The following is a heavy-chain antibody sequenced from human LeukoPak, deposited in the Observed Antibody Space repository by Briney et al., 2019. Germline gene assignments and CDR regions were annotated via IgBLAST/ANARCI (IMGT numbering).Heavy chain of an antibody. J-gene: IGHJ4*02. CDR2: INPNGGST. V-gene: IGHV1-46*01. CDR3: ARDLWFGEYPTYYFDY. CDR1: GYTFTSYY. Sequence: ASVKVSCKASGYTFTSYYLHWVRQAPAQGLAWMGIINPNGGSTSYAQKFLGRVTMTRDTSTSTVYMELSSRRSEDTAVYYCARDLWFGEYPTYYFDYWGQGTLVTVSS. D-gene: IGHD3-10*01.